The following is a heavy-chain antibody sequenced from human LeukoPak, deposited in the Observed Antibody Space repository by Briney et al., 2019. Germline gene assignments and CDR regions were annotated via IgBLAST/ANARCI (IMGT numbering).Heavy chain of an antibody. CDR1: GFTFSNSA. CDR3: AKDTTAAY. Sequence: GGSLRLSCEASGFTFSNSAMSWVGRAPGKGLEWVSAISDSGGKTYYADSVKGRFTISRDNSKNTLSLQMNSLRAEDTAVYYCAKDTTAAYWGQGTLVTVSS. J-gene: IGHJ4*02. D-gene: IGHD6-25*01. CDR2: ISDSGGKT. V-gene: IGHV3-23*01.